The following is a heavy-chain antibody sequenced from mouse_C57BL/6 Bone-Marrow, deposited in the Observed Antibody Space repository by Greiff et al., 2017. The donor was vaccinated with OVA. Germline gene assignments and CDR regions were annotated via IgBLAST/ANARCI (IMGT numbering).Heavy chain of an antibody. V-gene: IGHV6-3*01. CDR2: IRLKSDNYAT. CDR3: TEGLGPPAY. D-gene: IGHD4-1*01. CDR1: GFTFSNYW. J-gene: IGHJ3*01. Sequence: EVHLVESGGGLVQPGGSMKLSCVASGFTFSNYWMNWVRQSPEKGLEWVAQIRLKSDNYATPYAESVKGRFTISRDDSKSSVYLQMNNLRAEDTGIYYCTEGLGPPAYWGQGTLVTVSA.